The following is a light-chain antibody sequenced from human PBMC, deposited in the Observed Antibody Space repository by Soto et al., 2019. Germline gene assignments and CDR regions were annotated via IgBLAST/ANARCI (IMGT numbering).Light chain of an antibody. CDR1: QSVSSY. V-gene: IGKV3-11*01. CDR2: DAS. CDR3: HQYGTSPQIT. J-gene: IGKJ4*01. Sequence: EIVLTQSPATLSLSPGERATLSCRASQSVSSYLAWYQQKPGQAPRLLIYDASNRATGIPARFSGSGSGTDFTLTISSLEPEDFAVYYCHQYGTSPQITFGGGTKVEIK.